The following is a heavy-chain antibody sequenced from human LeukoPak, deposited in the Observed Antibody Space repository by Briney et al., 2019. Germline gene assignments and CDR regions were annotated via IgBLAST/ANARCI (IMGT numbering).Heavy chain of an antibody. J-gene: IGHJ4*02. Sequence: ASVKVSCKASGYTFINYGISWVRQAPGQGLEWVGWISGKSGDANYAQKFQGRVTLTTDTSTSTAYMELRSLRSDDTTVYYCARDRVSLITMVRGIIINNWGQGTLVTVSS. CDR1: GYTFINYG. D-gene: IGHD3-10*01. CDR3: ARDRVSLITMVRGIIINN. V-gene: IGHV1-18*01. CDR2: ISGKSGDA.